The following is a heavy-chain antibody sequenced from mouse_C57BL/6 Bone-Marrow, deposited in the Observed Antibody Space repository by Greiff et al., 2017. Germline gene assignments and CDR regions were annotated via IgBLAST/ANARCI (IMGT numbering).Heavy chain of an antibody. D-gene: IGHD1-1*01. CDR3: ARYGSWYFDV. CDR1: GYTFTSYW. V-gene: IGHV1-69*01. CDR2: IDPSDSYT. J-gene: IGHJ1*03. Sequence: QQSCKASGYTFTSYWMHWVKQRPGQGLEWIGEIDPSDSYTNYNQKFKGKSTLTVDKSSSTAYMQLSSLTSEDSAVYYCARYGSWYFDVWGTGTTVTVSS.